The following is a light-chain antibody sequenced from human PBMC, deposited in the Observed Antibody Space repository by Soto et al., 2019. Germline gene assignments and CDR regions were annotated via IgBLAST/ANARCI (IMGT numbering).Light chain of an antibody. Sequence: QSVLTQPPSASGSPGQSVTISCTGTSSEVGGYNYVSWYQQHPGKVPKLIIYEVSKRPSGVPDRFSGSKSGNTASLTFSGLQAEDEADYYCSSYAGSDNFVFGTGTKVTVL. CDR1: SSEVGGYNY. CDR2: EVS. V-gene: IGLV2-8*01. J-gene: IGLJ1*01. CDR3: SSYAGSDNFV.